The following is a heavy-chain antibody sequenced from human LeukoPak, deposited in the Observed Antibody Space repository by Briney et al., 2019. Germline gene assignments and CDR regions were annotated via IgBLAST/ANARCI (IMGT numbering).Heavy chain of an antibody. V-gene: IGHV3-15*01. CDR1: GLTFANAW. CDR3: TTYRYNYGSTGYSYFDF. CDR2: IISKTSGGTT. Sequence: PGGSLTLSCAASGLTFANAWMSWVRQAPGKGLEWVARIISKTSGGTTDYAAPVKGRFTISRDDSKTTLYLQMNSLKTEDTTVYYCTTYRYNYGSTGYSYFDFWGQGTLVTVSS. D-gene: IGHD5-18*01. J-gene: IGHJ4*02.